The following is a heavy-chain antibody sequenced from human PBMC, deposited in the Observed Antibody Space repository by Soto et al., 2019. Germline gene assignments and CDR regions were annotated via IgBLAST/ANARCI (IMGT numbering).Heavy chain of an antibody. V-gene: IGHV3-23*01. J-gene: IGHJ4*01. D-gene: IGHD2-2*01. CDR3: AKTARIRYQLISLFLCGPDYCVVY. Sequence: GGSLRLSCAASGFTFSSYAMSWVRQAPGKGLEWVSAISGRGGSTYYADSVEGRFTISRDNSKNTLYLQMNSLRAEDTAVYYCAKTARIRYQLISLFLCGPDYCVVYWCHAPRVT. CDR2: ISGRGGST. CDR1: GFTFSSYA.